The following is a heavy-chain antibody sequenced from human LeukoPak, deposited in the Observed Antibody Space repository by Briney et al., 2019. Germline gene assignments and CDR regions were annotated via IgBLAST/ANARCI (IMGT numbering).Heavy chain of an antibody. D-gene: IGHD6-19*01. J-gene: IGHJ4*02. V-gene: IGHV4-59*01. CDR3: ARVLSSGWTGFDY. Sequence: SETLSPTCTVSGGSISSYYWTWIRQPPGKGLEWIGYIYYSGSSNYNPSLKSRVTISVDASKNQFSLKLSSVTAADTAVFFCARVLSSGWTGFDYWGQGTLVTVSS. CDR2: IYYSGSS. CDR1: GGSISSYY.